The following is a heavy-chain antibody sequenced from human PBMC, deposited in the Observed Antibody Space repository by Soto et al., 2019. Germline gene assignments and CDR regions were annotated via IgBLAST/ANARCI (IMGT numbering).Heavy chain of an antibody. Sequence: QVQLVQSGPEVKKPGASVKLSCKASGYIFTSYGIGWVRQAPGQGLEWMGWISAFKGYTKYPQRLQGRVTMTTDTPTSTAHMELRSLRSDDTAVYYCARVDDYYDSSGHYFPCFNYWGQGSLVTVSS. V-gene: IGHV1-18*01. CDR3: ARVDDYYDSSGHYFPCFNY. CDR2: ISAFKGYT. D-gene: IGHD3-22*01. CDR1: GYIFTSYG. J-gene: IGHJ4*02.